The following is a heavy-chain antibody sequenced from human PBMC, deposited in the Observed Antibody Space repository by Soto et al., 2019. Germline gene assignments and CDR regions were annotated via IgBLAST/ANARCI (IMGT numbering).Heavy chain of an antibody. D-gene: IGHD2-2*02. CDR1: GFTFSSYG. CDR2: ISYDGSNK. Sequence: LRLSCAASGFTFSSYGMHWVRQAPGKGLEWVAVISYDGSNKYYADSVKGRFTISRDNSKNTLYLQMNSLRAEDTAVYYCAKELGCSSTSCYNPAYYYYYGMDVWGQGTTVTVSS. CDR3: AKELGCSSTSCYNPAYYYYYGMDV. V-gene: IGHV3-30*18. J-gene: IGHJ6*02.